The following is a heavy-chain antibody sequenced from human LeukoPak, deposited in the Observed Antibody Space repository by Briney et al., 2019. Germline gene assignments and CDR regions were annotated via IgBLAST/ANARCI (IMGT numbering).Heavy chain of an antibody. CDR1: GYTFTSYD. V-gene: IGHV1-8*01. D-gene: IGHD2-2*01. CDR3: ARVPAGYYYYYYMDV. J-gene: IGHJ6*03. Sequence: ASVKVSCKASGYTFTSYDINWVRQATGQGLEWMGWMNPNSGNTGYAQKFQGRVTMTRNTSISTAYMELSSLRSEDTAVYYCARVPAGYYYYYYMDVWGKGTTVTVSS. CDR2: MNPNSGNT.